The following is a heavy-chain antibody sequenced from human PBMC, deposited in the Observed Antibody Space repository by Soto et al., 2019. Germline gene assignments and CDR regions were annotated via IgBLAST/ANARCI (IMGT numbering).Heavy chain of an antibody. Sequence: ESGGGLVKPGGSLRLSCAASGFTFSDYYMSWIRQAPGKGLEWVSYITSSGSTIYYADSVKGRFTISRDNAKNSLYLQMNSLRAEDTAVYYCARDELNPLPDAAFDIWGQGTMVTVSS. V-gene: IGHV3-11*01. CDR3: ARDELNPLPDAAFDI. CDR2: ITSSGSTI. D-gene: IGHD1-1*01. CDR1: GFTFSDYY. J-gene: IGHJ3*02.